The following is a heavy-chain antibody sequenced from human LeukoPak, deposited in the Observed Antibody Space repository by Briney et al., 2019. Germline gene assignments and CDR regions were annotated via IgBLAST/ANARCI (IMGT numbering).Heavy chain of an antibody. Sequence: PSETLSLTCTVSGGSISSYYWSWIRQPPGKGLEWIGDIYYSGSTNYNPSLKSRVTISVDTSKNQFSLKLSSVTAADTAVYYCARTQTPYYYDSSGYYSNAYYFDYWGQGTLVTVSS. V-gene: IGHV4-59*01. D-gene: IGHD3-22*01. J-gene: IGHJ4*02. CDR3: ARTQTPYYYDSSGYYSNAYYFDY. CDR2: IYYSGST. CDR1: GGSISSYY.